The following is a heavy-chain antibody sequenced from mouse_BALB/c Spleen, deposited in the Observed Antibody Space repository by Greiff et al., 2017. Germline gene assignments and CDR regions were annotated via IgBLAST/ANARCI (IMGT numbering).Heavy chain of an antibody. Sequence: EVNVVESGGGLVQPGGSLKLSCAASGFTFSSYTMSWVRQTPEKRLEWVAYISNGGGSTYYPDTVKGRFTISRDNAKNTLYLQMSSLKSEDTAMYYCARQKKYGNYFDYWGQGTTLTVSS. D-gene: IGHD2-10*02. CDR1: GFTFSSYT. CDR3: ARQKKYGNYFDY. CDR2: ISNGGGST. J-gene: IGHJ2*01. V-gene: IGHV5-12-2*01.